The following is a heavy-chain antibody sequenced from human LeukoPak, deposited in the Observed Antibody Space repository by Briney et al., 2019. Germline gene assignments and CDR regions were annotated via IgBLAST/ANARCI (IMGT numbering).Heavy chain of an antibody. CDR3: AKGKQQLDSSFDY. CDR2: ISVSGGST. D-gene: IGHD6-13*01. J-gene: IGHJ4*02. V-gene: IGHV3-23*01. Sequence: GGSLRLSCVASGFTFNNYAMTWVRRAPGKGLEWVSSISVSGGSTYYADSVKGRFTISRDNSKNTMYLQMNSLRAEDTAVYYCAKGKQQLDSSFDYWGQGTLVTVSS. CDR1: GFTFNNYA.